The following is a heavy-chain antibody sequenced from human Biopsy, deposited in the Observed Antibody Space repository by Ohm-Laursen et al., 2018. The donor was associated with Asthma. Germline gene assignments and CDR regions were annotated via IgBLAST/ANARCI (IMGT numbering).Heavy chain of an antibody. CDR3: VRDGTDDAFDI. D-gene: IGHD1-1*01. Sequence: SLRLSCAASGVSFSTYGMNWVRQAPGKGLEWVAVIGFDGLKKDYADSVKGRFTMARDNSKNTLDLQMNSLREEDTAVYYCVRDGTDDAFDIWGQGTVVSVSS. V-gene: IGHV3-30*03. CDR2: IGFDGLKK. J-gene: IGHJ3*02. CDR1: GVSFSTYG.